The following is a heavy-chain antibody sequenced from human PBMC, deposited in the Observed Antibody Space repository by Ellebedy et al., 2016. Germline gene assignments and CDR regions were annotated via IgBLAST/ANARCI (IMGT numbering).Heavy chain of an antibody. CDR1: GGTFSSYA. CDR3: ARSQQWLKYFDY. D-gene: IGHD6-19*01. CDR2: IIPIFGTA. Sequence: ASVKVSCKASGGTFSSYAISWVRQAPGQGLEWMGGIIPIFGTANYAQKFQGRVTITADESTRTAYMELSSLRSEDTAVYYCARSQQWLKYFDYWGQGTLVTVSS. J-gene: IGHJ4*02. V-gene: IGHV1-69*13.